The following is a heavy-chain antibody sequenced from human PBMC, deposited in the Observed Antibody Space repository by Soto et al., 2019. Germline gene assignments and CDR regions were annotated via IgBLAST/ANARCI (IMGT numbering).Heavy chain of an antibody. J-gene: IGHJ4*02. CDR1: DGSIGSGGYY. CDR3: ARNDSWRHIFDS. D-gene: IGHD3-16*01. V-gene: IGHV4-31*03. Sequence: QVQLQESGPGLVQPSQTLSLTCTVSDGSIGSGGYYWSWIRQRPGKGLEWIGYISDSGRTYYNPSLKSRVTRSEDNSKYQSSLSLRSVTAADTAVYFCARNDSWRHIFDSWGQGSLIFVSS. CDR2: ISDSGRT.